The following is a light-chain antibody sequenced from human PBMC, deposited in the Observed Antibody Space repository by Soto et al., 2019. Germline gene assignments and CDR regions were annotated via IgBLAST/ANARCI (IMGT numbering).Light chain of an antibody. Sequence: QSVLTQPASVSGSPGQSITISCTGTSSDVGGYKYVSWYQQHPGKAPKFLIYEVSNRPSGVSSRFSGSKSGNTASLTISGLQAEDEADYYCISYTGSSTSYVFGSGTKSPS. CDR3: ISYTGSSTSYV. V-gene: IGLV2-14*01. CDR2: EVS. J-gene: IGLJ1*01. CDR1: SSDVGGYKY.